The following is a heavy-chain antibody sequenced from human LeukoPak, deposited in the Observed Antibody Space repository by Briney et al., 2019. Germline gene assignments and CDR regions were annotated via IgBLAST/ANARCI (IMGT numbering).Heavy chain of an antibody. CDR2: ISAGSNYI. Sequence: GGSLRLFCAASGFTFSDYSMNWVRQAPGKGLEWVSSISAGSNYIYYGDSVKGRFTISRDNAKNSLYLQMSSLRAEDTAVYYCARDASTRCYLCEVDHWGQGTLVTVSS. CDR3: ARDASTRCYLCEVDH. J-gene: IGHJ4*02. D-gene: IGHD2-2*01. V-gene: IGHV3-21*01. CDR1: GFTFSDYS.